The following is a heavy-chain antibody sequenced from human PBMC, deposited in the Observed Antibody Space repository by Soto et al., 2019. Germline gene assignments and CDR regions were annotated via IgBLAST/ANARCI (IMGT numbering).Heavy chain of an antibody. J-gene: IGHJ6*03. CDR3: ARTLPLEPTRGYSMDV. CDR2: INPSGGST. CDR1: GYTFTSYY. D-gene: IGHD1-1*01. V-gene: IGHV1-46*01. Sequence: ASVKVSCKASGYTFTSYYMHWVRQAPGQGLEWMGIINPSGGSTSYAQKFQGRVTMTRDTSTSTVYMELSSLRSEDTAVYYCARTLPLEPTRGYSMDVWGKGTTVTVSS.